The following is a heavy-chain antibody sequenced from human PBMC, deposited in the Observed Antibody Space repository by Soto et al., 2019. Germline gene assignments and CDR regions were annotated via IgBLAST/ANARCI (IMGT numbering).Heavy chain of an antibody. Sequence: EVQLLESGGGLVQPGGSLRLSCAASGFTFSSYAMSWVRQAPGKGLEWVSAISGSGGSTYYADSVKGRFTIPRDNSNNTLYLQMNSLRAEDTAVYYCAKDVVGGYCSSTSCPPVYWGQGTLVTVSS. CDR1: GFTFSSYA. V-gene: IGHV3-23*01. D-gene: IGHD2-2*01. CDR2: ISGSGGST. J-gene: IGHJ4*02. CDR3: AKDVVGGYCSSTSCPPVY.